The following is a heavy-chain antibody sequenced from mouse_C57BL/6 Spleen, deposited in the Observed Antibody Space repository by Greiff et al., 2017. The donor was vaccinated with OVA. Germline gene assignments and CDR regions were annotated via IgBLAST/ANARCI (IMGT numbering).Heavy chain of an antibody. J-gene: IGHJ4*01. CDR3: ARAYYGSSYGYAMDY. CDR1: GYSFTGYF. V-gene: IGHV1-20*01. Sequence: EVQLQQSGPELVKPGDSVKISCKASGYSFTGYFMNWVMQSHGKSLEWIGRINPYNGDTFYNQKFKGKATLTVDKSSSTAHMELRSLTSEDSAVYYCARAYYGSSYGYAMDYWGQGTSVTVSS. D-gene: IGHD1-1*01. CDR2: INPYNGDT.